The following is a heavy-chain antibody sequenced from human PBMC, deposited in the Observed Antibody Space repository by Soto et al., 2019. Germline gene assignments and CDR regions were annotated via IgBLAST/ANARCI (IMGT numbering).Heavy chain of an antibody. Sequence: QVQLVQSGAEVKKPGSSVKVSCKASGGTFSSYAISWVRQAPGQGLEWMGGIIPIFGTANYAQKFQGRVTITADESTSTADMELRSLRSEDTAVYYCASLNMYSSSSSFSMDVWGQGTTVTVSS. CDR1: GGTFSSYA. D-gene: IGHD6-6*01. CDR3: ASLNMYSSSSSFSMDV. CDR2: IIPIFGTA. V-gene: IGHV1-69*01. J-gene: IGHJ6*02.